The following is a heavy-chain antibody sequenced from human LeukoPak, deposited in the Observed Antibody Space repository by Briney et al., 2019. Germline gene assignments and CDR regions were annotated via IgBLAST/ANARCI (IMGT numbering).Heavy chain of an antibody. V-gene: IGHV3-23*01. J-gene: IGHJ4*02. Sequence: PGGSLRLSCATSGFTFSSFTMNWVRQAPGKRLEWVSTISDGSRDTHYAGSVKGRFTISRDDSQNIVYLQMDSLTAEDTALYYCTTRLRNHFDYWGQGTQVTVSS. CDR1: GFTFSSFT. CDR2: ISDGSRDT. D-gene: IGHD5-12*01. CDR3: TTRLRNHFDY.